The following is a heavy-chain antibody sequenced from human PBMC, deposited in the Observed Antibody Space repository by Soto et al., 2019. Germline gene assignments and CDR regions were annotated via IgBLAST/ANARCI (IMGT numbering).Heavy chain of an antibody. J-gene: IGHJ5*02. V-gene: IGHV4-30-4*01. CDR1: GGSISSGDYY. CDR2: IYYSGST. CDR3: ARGTRMSTIFGVVRFRWFDP. Sequence: SETLSLTCTVSGGSISSGDYYWSWIRQPPGKGLEWIGYIYYSGSTYYNPSLKSRVTISVDTSKNQFSLKLSSVTAADTAVYYCARGTRMSTIFGVVRFRWFDPWGQGTLVTAPQ. D-gene: IGHD3-3*01.